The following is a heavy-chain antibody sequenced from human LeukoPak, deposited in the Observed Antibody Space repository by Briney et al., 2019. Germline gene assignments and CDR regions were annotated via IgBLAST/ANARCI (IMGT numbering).Heavy chain of an antibody. D-gene: IGHD1-1*01. CDR3: ARIRPVTTGLKRYYFDY. V-gene: IGHV1-8*01. CDR2: MNPKTGKT. Sequence: ASVKVSCKTSGYTFSSYEINWVRQATGRGLEWVGWMNPKTGKTAYARNLQGRVTITRDTSISTAYMDLSGLRSEDTAVYYCARIRPVTTGLKRYYFDYWGQGTLVTVSS. J-gene: IGHJ4*02. CDR1: GYTFSSYE.